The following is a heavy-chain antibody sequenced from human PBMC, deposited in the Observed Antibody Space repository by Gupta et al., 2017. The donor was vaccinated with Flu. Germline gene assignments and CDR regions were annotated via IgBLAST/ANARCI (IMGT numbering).Heavy chain of an antibody. CDR3: ARGDYGGSPFDY. J-gene: IGHJ4*02. CDR2: IGRSDTSK. CDR1: GFSFSDYY. Sequence: LSCVASGFSFSDYYMSWIRQAPGKGLEWVSQIGRSDTSKYYADSVSGRFTISRDNAKHSLYLQMNSLRADDTAVYYCARGDYGGSPFDYWGQGALVTVSS. D-gene: IGHD4-23*01. V-gene: IGHV3-11*01.